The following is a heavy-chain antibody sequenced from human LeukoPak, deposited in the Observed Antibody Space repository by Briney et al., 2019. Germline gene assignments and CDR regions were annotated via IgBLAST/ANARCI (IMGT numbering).Heavy chain of an antibody. V-gene: IGHV4-59*02. CDR2: IYYTGT. CDR1: GGSVTDYY. J-gene: IGHJ3*02. Sequence: SETLSLTCTVSGGSVTDYYWSWIRQSPGKGLEWIGYIYYTGTSYNPSLKSRVTISADTSKNQFSLKLSSVTAADTAVYYCARGPRFMWSDDAFDIWGQGTMVTVSS. D-gene: IGHD2-21*01. CDR3: ARGPRFMWSDDAFDI.